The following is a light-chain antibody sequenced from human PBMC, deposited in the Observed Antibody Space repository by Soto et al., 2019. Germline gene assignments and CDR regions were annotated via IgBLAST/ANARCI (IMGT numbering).Light chain of an antibody. CDR3: QQYQTSPPSCP. Sequence: EIVLTQSPGTLSLSPGERATLSCRASQSLTSDYLAWYQQQPGQAPRLLIYGASSRAAGIPDSFSGGGSGTDFTLTISILEPEDFALYYCQQYQTSPPSCPFGQGTKLEI. CDR1: QSLTSDY. J-gene: IGKJ2*02. V-gene: IGKV3-20*01. CDR2: GAS.